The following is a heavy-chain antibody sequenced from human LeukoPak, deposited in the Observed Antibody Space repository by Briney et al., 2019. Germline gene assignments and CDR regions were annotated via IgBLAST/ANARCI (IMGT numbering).Heavy chain of an antibody. J-gene: IGHJ4*02. D-gene: IGHD3-10*01. CDR2: FGWNSGSI. CDR1: GFTFDDYA. CDR3: AKGGRITMVRGVIAAFDY. Sequence: GGSLRLSCAASGFTFDDYAMHWVRKAPGKGLKWVSGFGWNSGSIGYADSVKGRFTISRDNAKNSLYLQMNSLRAEDTALYYCAKGGRITMVRGVIAAFDYWGQGTLVTVSS. V-gene: IGHV3-9*01.